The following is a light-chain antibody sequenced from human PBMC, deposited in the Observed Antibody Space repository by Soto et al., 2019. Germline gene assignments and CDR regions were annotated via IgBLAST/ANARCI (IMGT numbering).Light chain of an antibody. CDR2: EVN. CDR1: NSDVGSYNL. CDR3: CSFAGGGTLQI. V-gene: IGLV2-23*02. J-gene: IGLJ2*01. Sequence: QSALTQPASVSGSPGQSITISCTGTNSDVGSYNLVSWYQQHTDKAPKLMIYEVNKRPSVVSDRFSGSKSGNTASLTIAGVQDEYEAEDYCCSFAGGGTLQIFGRGTKLTVL.